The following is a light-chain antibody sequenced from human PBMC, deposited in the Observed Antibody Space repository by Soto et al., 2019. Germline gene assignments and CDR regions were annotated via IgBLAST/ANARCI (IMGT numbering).Light chain of an antibody. CDR1: QSISSW. Sequence: DIQITQSPSTLSASVGDRLTITCRDSQSISSWLAWYQQKPGKAPKLLIYDASSLESGVPSMFSGSGSGTEFTLTISSLQPDDFATYYCQQYNSYWVTFGGGTKVDIK. CDR3: QQYNSYWVT. CDR2: DAS. V-gene: IGKV1-5*01. J-gene: IGKJ4*01.